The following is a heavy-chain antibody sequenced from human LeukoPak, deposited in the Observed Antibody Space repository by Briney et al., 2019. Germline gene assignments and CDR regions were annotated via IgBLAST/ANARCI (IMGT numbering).Heavy chain of an antibody. CDR3: ASSMPRSWVRGPGLSYYYMDV. CDR2: ISSSSSYI. J-gene: IGHJ6*03. D-gene: IGHD3-10*01. Sequence: GGSLRLSCAASGFTFSSYSMNWVRQAPGKGLEWVSSISSSSSYIYYADSVKGRFTISRDNAKNSLYLQMNSLRAEDTAVYYCASSMPRSWVRGPGLSYYYMDVWGKGTTVTVSS. CDR1: GFTFSSYS. V-gene: IGHV3-21*01.